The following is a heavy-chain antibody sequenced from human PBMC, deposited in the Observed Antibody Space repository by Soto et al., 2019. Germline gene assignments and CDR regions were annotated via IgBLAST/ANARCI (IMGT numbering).Heavy chain of an antibody. V-gene: IGHV3-21*01. Sequence: GGSLRLSCAASGFTFSSYSMNWVRQAPGKGLEWVSSISSSSSYIYYADSVKGRFTISRDNAKNSLYLQMNSLRAEDTAVYYCARGCGSGSFYWFGPWGQGTLVPVSS. D-gene: IGHD3-10*01. CDR1: GFTFSSYS. CDR2: ISSSSSYI. J-gene: IGHJ5*02. CDR3: ARGCGSGSFYWFGP.